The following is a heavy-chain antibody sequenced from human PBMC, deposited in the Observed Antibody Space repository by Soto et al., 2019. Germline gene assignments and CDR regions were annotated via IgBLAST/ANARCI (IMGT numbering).Heavy chain of an antibody. V-gene: IGHV2-5*02. CDR3: ARVVTPAHFDY. CDR1: GFSLSTSGVG. J-gene: IGHJ4*02. Sequence: QITLKESGPTLVKPTQTLTLTCTFSGFSLSTSGVGVGWIRQPPGKALEWLALIYWDDDKRYSPSLKSRLTITKDTSKNQVVLTMTTMDPVDTATYYCARVVTPAHFDYWGQGTLVTVSS. D-gene: IGHD2-21*02. CDR2: IYWDDDK.